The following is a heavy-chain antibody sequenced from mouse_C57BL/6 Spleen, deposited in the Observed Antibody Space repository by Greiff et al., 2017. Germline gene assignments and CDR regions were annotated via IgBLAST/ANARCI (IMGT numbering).Heavy chain of an antibody. D-gene: IGHD2-4*01. Sequence: QVQLQQPGAELVKPGASVKLSCKASGYTFTSYWMHWVKQRPGQGLEWIGMIHPNSGSTNYNEKFKSKATLTVDKSSSTAYMQLRSLTSEDSAVYYCARSDSSYDYDGAWFAYWGQGTLVTVSA. V-gene: IGHV1-64*01. J-gene: IGHJ3*01. CDR1: GYTFTSYW. CDR2: IHPNSGST. CDR3: ARSDSSYDYDGAWFAY.